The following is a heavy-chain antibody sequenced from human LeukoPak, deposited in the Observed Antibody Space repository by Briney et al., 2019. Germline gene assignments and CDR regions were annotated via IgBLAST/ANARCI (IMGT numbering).Heavy chain of an antibody. CDR2: INHSGST. D-gene: IGHD2-15*01. CDR1: GGSFSGYY. V-gene: IGHV4-34*01. J-gene: IGHJ4*02. CDR3: ARGSSGGSCYFDY. Sequence: PSETLSLTCAVYGGSFSGYYWSWIRQPPGKGLEWIGEINHSGSTNYNPSLKSRVTISVDTSKNQFSLKLSSVTAAETAVYYCARGSSGGSCYFDYWGQGTLVTVSS.